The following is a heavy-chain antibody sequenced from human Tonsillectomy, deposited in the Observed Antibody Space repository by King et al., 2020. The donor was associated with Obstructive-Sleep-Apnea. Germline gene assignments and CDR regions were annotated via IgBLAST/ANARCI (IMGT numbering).Heavy chain of an antibody. CDR1: GGSISSGDYY. D-gene: IGHD2-15*01. J-gene: IGHJ4*02. V-gene: IGHV4-30-4*01. CDR2: IYYSGST. CDR3: ARSFRYCSGGSCYYFDY. Sequence: QLQESGPGLVKPSQTLSLTCTVSGGSISSGDYYWSWIRQPPGKGLEWIGYIYYSGSTYYNPSLKSRVTISVDTSKNQFSLKLSSVTAACTAVYYCARSFRYCSGGSCYYFDYWGQGTLVTVSS.